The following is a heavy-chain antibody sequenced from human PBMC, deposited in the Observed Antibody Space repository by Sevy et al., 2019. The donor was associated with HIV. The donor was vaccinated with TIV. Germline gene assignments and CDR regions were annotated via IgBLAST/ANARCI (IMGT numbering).Heavy chain of an antibody. CDR1: GFTFSSYS. Sequence: QLGGSLRLSCAASGFTFSSYSMNWVRQAPGKGLEWVSYISSSSSTIYYADSVKGRFTISRDNAKNSLYLQMNSLRDEDTAVYYCARDESNDFWSGPNGMDVWGQGTTVTVSS. CDR2: ISSSSSTI. D-gene: IGHD3-3*01. V-gene: IGHV3-48*02. CDR3: ARDESNDFWSGPNGMDV. J-gene: IGHJ6*02.